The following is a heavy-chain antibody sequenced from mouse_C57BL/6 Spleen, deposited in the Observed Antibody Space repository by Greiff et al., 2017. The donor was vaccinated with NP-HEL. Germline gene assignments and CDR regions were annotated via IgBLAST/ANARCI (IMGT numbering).Heavy chain of an antibody. Sequence: EVKLVESGGGLVKPGGSLKLSCAASGFTFSDYGMHWVRQAPEKGLEWVAYISSGSSTIYYADTVKGRFTISRDNAKNTLFLQMTSLRSEDTAMYYCAILYDYAMDYWGQGTTLTVSS. D-gene: IGHD2-4*01. CDR2: ISSGSSTI. J-gene: IGHJ2*01. V-gene: IGHV5-17*01. CDR3: AILYDYAMDY. CDR1: GFTFSDYG.